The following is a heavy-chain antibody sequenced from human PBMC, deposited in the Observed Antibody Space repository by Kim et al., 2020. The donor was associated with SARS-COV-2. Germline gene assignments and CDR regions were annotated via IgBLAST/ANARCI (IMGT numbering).Heavy chain of an antibody. J-gene: IGHJ5*02. D-gene: IGHD2-15*01. CDR2: IYPGDSDT. CDR3: ARQGRYCSGGSCYRNWFDL. CDR1: GYSFTSYW. Sequence: GESLKISCTGSGYSFTSYWIGWVRQMPGKGLEWMGIIYPGDSDTRYSPSFQGQVTISADKSISTAYLQWSSLKASDTAMYYCARQGRYCSGGSCYRNWFDLWGQGTLVTVYS. V-gene: IGHV5-51*01.